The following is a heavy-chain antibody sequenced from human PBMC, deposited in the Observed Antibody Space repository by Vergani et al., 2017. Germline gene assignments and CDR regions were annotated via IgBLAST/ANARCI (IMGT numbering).Heavy chain of an antibody. CDR3: ARVSGKGNYGSGSQSPYYYYGMDV. J-gene: IGHJ6*02. V-gene: IGHV1-2*02. CDR1: GYTFTGYY. D-gene: IGHD3-10*01. CDR2: INPNSGGT. Sequence: QVQLVQSGAEVKKPGASVKVSCKASGYTFTGYYMHWVRQAPGQGLEWMGWINPNSGGTNYAQKFQGRVTMTRDTSISTAYMELSRLRSDDTAVYYCARVSGKGNYGSGSQSPYYYYGMDVWGQGTTVTVSS.